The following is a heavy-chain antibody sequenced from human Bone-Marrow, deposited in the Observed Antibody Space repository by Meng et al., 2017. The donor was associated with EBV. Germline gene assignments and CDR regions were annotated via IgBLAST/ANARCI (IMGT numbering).Heavy chain of an antibody. CDR3: VRNWGYYFDS. V-gene: IGHV4-4*02. CDR1: CESISSSKW. J-gene: IGHJ4*02. CDR2: VSLWGTS. D-gene: IGHD3-16*01. Sequence: QVQLPESGPGLVTSSGTLSLTLVVLCESISSSKWWSWVRHPPGKGLEWIGEVSLWGTSSSNPSLQSRGTISVDKSNNQFALNLNSVTAADTAVYYCVRNWGYYFDSWGQGTLVTVSS.